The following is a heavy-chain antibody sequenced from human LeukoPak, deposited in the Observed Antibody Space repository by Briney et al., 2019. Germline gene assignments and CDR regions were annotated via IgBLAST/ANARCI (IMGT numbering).Heavy chain of an antibody. CDR2: MSANGGTT. CDR1: GFTFSSYA. V-gene: IGHV3-23*01. Sequence: QTGGSLRLSCAASGFTFSSYAMSWVRQAPGKELEWVSVMSANGGTTYYADSVKGRFTISRDNSKSTLYLQMSSLRAEDTALYYCAKRFSDTNRWHYFDYWGQGTLVTVSS. J-gene: IGHJ4*02. CDR3: AKRFSDTNRWHYFDY. D-gene: IGHD5-18*01.